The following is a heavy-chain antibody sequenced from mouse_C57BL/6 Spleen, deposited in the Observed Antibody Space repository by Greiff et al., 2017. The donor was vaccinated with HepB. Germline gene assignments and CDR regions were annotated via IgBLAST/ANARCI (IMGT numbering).Heavy chain of an antibody. CDR2: IDPSDSYT. CDR1: GYTFTSYW. V-gene: IGHV1-69*01. CDR3: ARSPYDYDVNYFDY. J-gene: IGHJ2*01. Sequence: VKLQQPGAELVMPGASVKLSCKASGYTFTSYWMHWVKQRPGQGLEWIGEIDPSDSYTNYNQKFKGKSTLTVDKSSSTAYMQLSSLTSEDSAVYYCARSPYDYDVNYFDYWGQGTTLTVSS. D-gene: IGHD2-4*01.